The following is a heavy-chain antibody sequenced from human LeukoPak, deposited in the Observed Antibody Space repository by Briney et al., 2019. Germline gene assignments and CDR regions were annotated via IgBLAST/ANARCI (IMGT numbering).Heavy chain of an antibody. CDR2: IHYNGIT. CDR1: GSMYNYF. J-gene: IGHJ4*02. Sequence: PSETLSLTCTVSGSMYNYFWSWIRQPPGKGLEWIGYIHYNGITNYSPSLKSRVTMSLDTSKNQVSLKLNSVSAADTAVYYCARHISSGGTYAHFDYWGQGTLVTVSS. CDR3: ARHISSGGTYAHFDY. V-gene: IGHV4-59*08. D-gene: IGHD1-26*01.